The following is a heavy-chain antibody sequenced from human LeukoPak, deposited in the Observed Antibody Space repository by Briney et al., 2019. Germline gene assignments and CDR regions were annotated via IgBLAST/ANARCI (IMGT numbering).Heavy chain of an antibody. V-gene: IGHV3-23*01. CDR1: GFSFDTYA. CDR2: ISGSGGNP. CDR3: AKERQGGNSYGDEAFYFDY. J-gene: IGHJ4*02. Sequence: PGGSLRLACTASGFSFDTYAMNWVRQVPGKGLEWVSGISGSGGNPYYADSVKGRFTISRDNSKNTLYLQMHSLRAEDTAIYYCAKERQGGNSYGDEAFYFDYWGQGTLVTVSS. D-gene: IGHD4-23*01.